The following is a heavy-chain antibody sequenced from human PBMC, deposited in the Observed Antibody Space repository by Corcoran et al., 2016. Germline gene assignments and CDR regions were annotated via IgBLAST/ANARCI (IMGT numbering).Heavy chain of an antibody. V-gene: IGHV1-69*01. CDR3: ARGQQLVGTGGESFDY. J-gene: IGHJ4*02. CDR1: GGTFSSYA. Sequence: QVQLVQSGAEVKKPGSSVKVSCKASGGTFSSYAISWVRQAPGQGLEWMGGIIPIFGTANYAQKFQGRVTITADESTSTAYMELSSLGSEDTAGDYCARGQQLVGTGGESFDYWGQGTLVTVSS. D-gene: IGHD6-13*01. CDR2: IIPIFGTA.